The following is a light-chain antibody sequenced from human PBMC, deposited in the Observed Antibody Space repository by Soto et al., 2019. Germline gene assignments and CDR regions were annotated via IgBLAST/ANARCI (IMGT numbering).Light chain of an antibody. J-gene: IGLJ1*01. CDR1: SSDVGGDDY. V-gene: IGLV2-11*01. Sequence: QSALMQPPSVSGSPGQSVTISCTGSSSDVGGDDYVSWSQQHPGTVSKPMSYNVTTRPSGVPDLFSGSKSGNTASLTISGLQAEDEADYYYSSYTSDFRRVFGTGTKLTVL. CDR2: NVT. CDR3: SSYTSDFRRV.